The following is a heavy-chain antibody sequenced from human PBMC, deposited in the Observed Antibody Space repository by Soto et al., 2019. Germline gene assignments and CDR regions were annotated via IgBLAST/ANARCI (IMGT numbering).Heavy chain of an antibody. CDR2: ISYDGSNK. J-gene: IGHJ3*02. CDR1: GFTFSSYA. CDR3: ARSPPALVAFDI. V-gene: IGHV3-30-3*01. D-gene: IGHD2-15*01. Sequence: GGSLRLSCAASGFTFSSYAMHWVRQAPGKGLEWVAVISYDGSNKYYADSVKGRFTISRDNSKNTLYLQMNSLRAEDTAVYYCARSPPALVAFDIWGQGTMVTVS.